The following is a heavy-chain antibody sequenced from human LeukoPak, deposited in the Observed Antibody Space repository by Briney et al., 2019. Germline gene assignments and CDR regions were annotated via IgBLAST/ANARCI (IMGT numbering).Heavy chain of an antibody. Sequence: SETLSLTCTVSDGSISSYYWTWIRQPPGKGLEWIGYIYNSGSTNCNPSLKSRVTTPVDKSKNQVSLKLTSVTAADTAVYYCARSDSVTPLQLWGQGTLVTVSS. J-gene: IGHJ4*02. D-gene: IGHD1-1*01. CDR1: DGSISSYY. CDR3: ARSDSVTPLQL. CDR2: IYNSGST. V-gene: IGHV4-59*01.